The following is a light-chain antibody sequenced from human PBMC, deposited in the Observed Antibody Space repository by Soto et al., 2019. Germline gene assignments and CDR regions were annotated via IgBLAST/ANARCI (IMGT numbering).Light chain of an antibody. Sequence: SYELTQPPSVSVAPGQTARISCGGNIGSKSVHWYQQKSGQAPVLVVYEDSDRPSGIPERISGSNSGNTATLTISRVEAGDEADYYCQVWDSSSDHYFFGTGTQLTVL. CDR2: EDS. J-gene: IGLJ1*01. V-gene: IGLV3-21*02. CDR3: QVWDSSSDHYF. CDR1: IGSKS.